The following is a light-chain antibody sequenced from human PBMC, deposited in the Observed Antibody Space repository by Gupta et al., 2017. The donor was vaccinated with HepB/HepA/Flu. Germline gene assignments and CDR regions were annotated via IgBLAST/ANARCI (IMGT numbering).Light chain of an antibody. J-gene: IGKJ1*01. V-gene: IGKV3-15*01. CDR3: QQYNNWRGT. CDR1: QSVSSN. CDR2: GAS. Sequence: EIVMTQSPATPSGSPGERATLSCRASQSVSSNLAWYQQKPGQAPRLLIDGASTRATGIPARFRGSGSGTEFTLTISSLQSEDCAVYYCQQYNNWRGTFGQGTKVEIK.